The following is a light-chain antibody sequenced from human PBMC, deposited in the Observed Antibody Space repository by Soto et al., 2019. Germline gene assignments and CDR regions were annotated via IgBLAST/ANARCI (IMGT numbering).Light chain of an antibody. CDR1: QSVSSN. CDR3: QQYNNWPGT. Sequence: EIVMTQSPATLSVSPGERATLSCRASQSVSSNLAWYQQKPGQAPRLLIYGASTRATGIPARFSGRGSGTEFTLTISSLQSEDCAVYYCQQYNNWPGTFGQGTKVEIK. J-gene: IGKJ1*01. V-gene: IGKV3-15*01. CDR2: GAS.